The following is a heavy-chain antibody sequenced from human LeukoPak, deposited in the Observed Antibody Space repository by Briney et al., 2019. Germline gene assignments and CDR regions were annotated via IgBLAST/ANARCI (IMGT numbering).Heavy chain of an antibody. CDR1: GFTFDDYG. CDR3: ARARGLGSSWLNWFDP. J-gene: IGHJ5*02. V-gene: IGHV3-20*04. D-gene: IGHD6-13*01. Sequence: PGGSLRLSCAASGFTFDDYGMSWVRQAPGKGLEWVSGINWNGGSTGYADSVKGRFTISRDNAKNSLYLQMNSLRAEDTALYYCARARGLGSSWLNWFDPWGQGTLVTVSS. CDR2: INWNGGST.